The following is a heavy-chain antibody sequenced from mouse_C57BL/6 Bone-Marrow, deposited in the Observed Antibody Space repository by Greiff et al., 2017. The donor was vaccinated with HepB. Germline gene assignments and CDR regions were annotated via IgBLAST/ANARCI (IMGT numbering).Heavy chain of an antibody. CDR2: ISDGGSYT. Sequence: EVKVVESGGGLVKPGGSLKLSCAASGFTFSSYAMSWVRQTPEKRLEWVATISDGGSYTYYPDNVKGRSTISRDNAKNNLYLQMSHLKSEDTAMYYCARASSGYAWFAYWGQGTLVTVSA. J-gene: IGHJ3*01. D-gene: IGHD3-2*02. CDR3: ARASSGYAWFAY. CDR1: GFTFSSYA. V-gene: IGHV5-4*03.